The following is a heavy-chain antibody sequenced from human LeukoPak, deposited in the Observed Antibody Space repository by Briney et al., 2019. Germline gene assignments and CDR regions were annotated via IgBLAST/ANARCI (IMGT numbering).Heavy chain of an antibody. D-gene: IGHD6-13*01. V-gene: IGHV4-34*01. CDR3: ARGIAAAGTIDPGY. CDR2: INHSGST. J-gene: IGHJ4*02. CDR1: GGSFSGYY. Sequence: SETLSLTCAVYGGSFSGYYWSWIRQPPGKGLEWIGEINHSGSTNYNPSLKSRVTISVDTSKNQFSLKLSSVTAADTAVYYCARGIAAAGTIDPGYWDQGTLVTVSS.